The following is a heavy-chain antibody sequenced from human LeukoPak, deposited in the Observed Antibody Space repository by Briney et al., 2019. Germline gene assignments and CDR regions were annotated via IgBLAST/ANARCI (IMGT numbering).Heavy chain of an antibody. CDR1: GGSITSSDYY. J-gene: IGHJ5*02. V-gene: IGHV4-39*07. CDR2: IKYSGMT. D-gene: IGHD4-23*01. Sequence: SGTLSLTCTVSGGSITSSDYYWGWIRQPPGKGLEWIGSIKYSGMTYYNPSLNSRVTISVDTPKNQFSLKLSSVTAADTAVYYCARTPEGTLVTANWFDPWGQGTLVTVSS. CDR3: ARTPEGTLVTANWFDP.